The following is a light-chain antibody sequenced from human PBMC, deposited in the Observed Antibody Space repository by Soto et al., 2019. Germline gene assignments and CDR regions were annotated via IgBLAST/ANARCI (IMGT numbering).Light chain of an antibody. J-gene: IGKJ1*01. CDR1: QDIRND. CDR2: AAS. CDR3: LQDYNYPRT. V-gene: IGKV1-6*01. Sequence: AIQMTQSPTSLSASVGDRVTITCRASQDIRNDLGWYQQKPGKAPQLLIYAASTLQSGVPSRFSVSGSGTDFTLTISSLQPEDFATYYFLQDYNYPRTFGQGTKVQIK.